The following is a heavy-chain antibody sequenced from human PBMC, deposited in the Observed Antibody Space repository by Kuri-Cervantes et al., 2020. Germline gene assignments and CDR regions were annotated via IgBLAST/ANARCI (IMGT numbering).Heavy chain of an antibody. J-gene: IGHJ6*03. CDR3: ARVLPRYYMDV. D-gene: IGHD3-10*01. CDR1: GFTFSSYS. Sequence: GGSLRLSCAASGFTFSSYSMNWVRQAPGMGLEWVSYISSSSSTIYYADSVKGRFTISRDNAKNSLYLQMNSLRAEDTAVYYCARVLPRYYMDVWGKGTTVTVSS. CDR2: ISSSSSTI. V-gene: IGHV3-48*01.